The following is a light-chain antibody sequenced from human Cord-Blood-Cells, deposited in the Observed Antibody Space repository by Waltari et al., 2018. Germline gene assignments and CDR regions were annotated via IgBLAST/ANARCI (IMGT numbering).Light chain of an antibody. Sequence: DIQMTQSPSSLSASVGDRVNITCRASQGISNYLSWYQQKQGKVPKLLIYAASTLQSGVPSRFSGSGSGTEFTLTLSSLQPEDVATYYCQKYNSAPHTFGQGTKLEIK. J-gene: IGKJ2*01. V-gene: IGKV1-27*01. CDR1: QGISNY. CDR2: AAS. CDR3: QKYNSAPHT.